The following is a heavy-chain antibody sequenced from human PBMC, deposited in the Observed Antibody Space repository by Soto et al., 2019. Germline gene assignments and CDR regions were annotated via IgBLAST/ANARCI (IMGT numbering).Heavy chain of an antibody. D-gene: IGHD6-19*01. J-gene: IGHJ4*02. CDR2: INPSGGST. V-gene: IGHV1-46*01. CDR1: GYTFTSYY. CDR3: ASNLGWSSGWYN. Sequence: QVQLVQSGAEVKKPGASVKVSCKASGYTFTSYYMHWVRQAPGQGLEWMGIINPSGGSTSYAQKFQGRVTMTRDTSTSTVYMVLSSLRSEDTALYYCASNLGWSSGWYNWGQGTLVTVSS.